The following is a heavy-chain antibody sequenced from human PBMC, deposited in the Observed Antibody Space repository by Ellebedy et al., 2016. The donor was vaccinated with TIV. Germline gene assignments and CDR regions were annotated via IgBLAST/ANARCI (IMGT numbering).Heavy chain of an antibody. CDR1: GFAFSTYN. Sequence: GGSLRLSCAASGFAFSTYNMHWVRQAPGKGLEWVSYISSSGHSRYFVDSVKGRFTISRDNAKNSLYLQMSSLRDEDTAVYYCVGDRVAEVGPAMGALHIWGQGTMVTVSS. V-gene: IGHV3-48*02. J-gene: IGHJ3*02. D-gene: IGHD1-26*01. CDR3: VGDRVAEVGPAMGALHI. CDR2: ISSSGHSR.